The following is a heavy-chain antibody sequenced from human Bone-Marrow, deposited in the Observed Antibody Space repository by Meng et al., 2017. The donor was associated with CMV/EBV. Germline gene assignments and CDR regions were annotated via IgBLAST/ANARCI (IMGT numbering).Heavy chain of an antibody. D-gene: IGHD3-10*01. V-gene: IGHV3-23*01. Sequence: ASGFSFGDYGMSWVRQAPGKGLEWVASISQRGTTTSYGDSVKGRVTISRDNANNTLYVQMHSLTVEDTAVYYCAKGRGGASTSYFDSWGQGTLVTVSS. J-gene: IGHJ4*02. CDR2: ISQRGTTT. CDR1: GFSFGDYG. CDR3: AKGRGGASTSYFDS.